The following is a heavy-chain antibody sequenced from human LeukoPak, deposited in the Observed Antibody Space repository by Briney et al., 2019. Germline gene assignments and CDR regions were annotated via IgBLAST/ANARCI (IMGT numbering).Heavy chain of an antibody. J-gene: IGHJ4*02. CDR2: IIPIFGTA. D-gene: IGHD3-22*01. CDR1: GYTFTSYG. V-gene: IGHV1-69*13. Sequence: ASVKVSCKASGYTFTSYGISWVRQAPGQGLEWMGGIIPIFGTANYAQKFQGRVTITADESTSTAYMELSSLRSEDTAVYYCARGLDYYDSSGYFDYWGQGTLVTVSS. CDR3: ARGLDYYDSSGYFDY.